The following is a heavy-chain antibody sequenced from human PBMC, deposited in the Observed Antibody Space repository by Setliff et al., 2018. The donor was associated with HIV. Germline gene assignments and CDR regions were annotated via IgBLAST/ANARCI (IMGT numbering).Heavy chain of an antibody. V-gene: IGHV4-61*09. Sequence: SETLSLTCTVSGGSISTNEHCWSWIRQPAGKELQWIGHISASGGTKYSSSLKSRVTMSVDTSKNQFSLSLTSVTAADTAVYYCARNPPRFHYISTDSSPVNSWYFDLWGRGTLVTVSS. D-gene: IGHD2-8*02. CDR1: GGSISTNEHC. CDR3: ARNPPRFHYISTDSSPVNSWYFDL. J-gene: IGHJ2*01. CDR2: ISASGGT.